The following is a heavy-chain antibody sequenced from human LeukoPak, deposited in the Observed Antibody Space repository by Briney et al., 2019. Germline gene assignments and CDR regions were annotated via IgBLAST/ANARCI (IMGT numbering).Heavy chain of an antibody. CDR3: ARVCSSTAPPYYYGMDV. CDR2: IYYSGST. V-gene: IGHV4-59*01. D-gene: IGHD2-2*01. J-gene: IGHJ6*02. Sequence: PSETLSLTCTVSGGSISSYYWSWIRQPPGKGLEWIGYIYYSGSTNYNPSLKSRVTISVDTSKNQFSLKLSSVTAADTAVYYCARVCSSTAPPYYYGMDVWGQGTTVTVSS. CDR1: GGSISSYY.